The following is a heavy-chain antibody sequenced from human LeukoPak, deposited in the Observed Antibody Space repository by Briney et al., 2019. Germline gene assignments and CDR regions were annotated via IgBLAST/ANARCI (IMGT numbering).Heavy chain of an antibody. CDR3: TREDHSNYNY. CDR2: IESGGRT. V-gene: IGHV3-66*02. CDR1: GFTVSSTY. J-gene: IGHJ4*02. Sequence: PGGSLRLSCAASGFTVSSTYMSWVRQAPGKGLEWVSVIESGGRTYYADSVKGRFTISRDSSKNTLYLQMNSLRAEDTAVYYCTREDHSNYNYWGQGTLVTVSS. D-gene: IGHD4-11*01.